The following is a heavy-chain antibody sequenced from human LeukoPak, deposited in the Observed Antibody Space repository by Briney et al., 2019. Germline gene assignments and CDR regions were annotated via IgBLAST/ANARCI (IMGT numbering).Heavy chain of an antibody. V-gene: IGHV4-59*11. D-gene: IGHD3-22*01. Sequence: SETLSLTCTVSGGSISSHYWNWIRQPPGKGLEWIGYIYYSGSTRYNPSLKSRVTISVDTSKNQFSLKVSSVTAADTAVYYCARLYDSSGYTNWLDPWGQGTLVTVSS. CDR3: ARLYDSSGYTNWLDP. J-gene: IGHJ5*02. CDR1: GGSISSHY. CDR2: IYYSGST.